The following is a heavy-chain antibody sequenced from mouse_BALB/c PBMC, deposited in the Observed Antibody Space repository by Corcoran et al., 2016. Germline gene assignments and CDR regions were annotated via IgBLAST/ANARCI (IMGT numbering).Heavy chain of an antibody. CDR3: ARGKLTGFAF. CDR1: GYSFTGYT. V-gene: IGHV1-18*01. CDR2: IDPYNGGT. Sequence: EVQLQQSGPELLKPGASMKISCKASGYSFTGYTMNWVKQNHGKNFEWIGLIDPYNGGTKYNQKFKGKATLTVDKSSSTAYMEFLSLTSEDSAVYFCARGKLTGFAFWGQGTLVTVSA. D-gene: IGHD1-1*01. J-gene: IGHJ3*01.